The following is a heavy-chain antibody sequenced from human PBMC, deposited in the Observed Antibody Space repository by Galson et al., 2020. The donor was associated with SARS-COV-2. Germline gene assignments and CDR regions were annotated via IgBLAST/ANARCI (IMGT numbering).Heavy chain of an antibody. D-gene: IGHD3-10*01. CDR1: GGTISSGGYP. CDR2: IYHSGST. Sequence: TSETLSLTCAVSGGTISSGGYPWSWHRPPPGKGLEWLGYIYHSGSTYYNPSLKSRVTISVDRSKNQFSLKLSSVTAADTAVYYCARARDSGSGAWFDPWGQGTLVTVSS. J-gene: IGHJ5*02. CDR3: ARARDSGSGAWFDP. V-gene: IGHV4-30-2*01.